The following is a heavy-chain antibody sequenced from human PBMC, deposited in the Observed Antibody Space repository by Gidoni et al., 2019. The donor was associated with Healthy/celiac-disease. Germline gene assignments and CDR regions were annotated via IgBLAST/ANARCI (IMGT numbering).Heavy chain of an antibody. Sequence: EVQLVESGGGLVKPGGYLRLSCAASGFTLGSHRMNWVRQAPGKGLELFSSISSSSSYIYYADSVKGRFTISRDNAKTSLYLQMNSLRAEDTAVYYCAREIRGYCSSTSCYASDYWGQGTLVTVSS. CDR1: GFTLGSHR. J-gene: IGHJ4*02. D-gene: IGHD2-2*01. CDR3: AREIRGYCSSTSCYASDY. V-gene: IGHV3-21*01. CDR2: ISSSSSYI.